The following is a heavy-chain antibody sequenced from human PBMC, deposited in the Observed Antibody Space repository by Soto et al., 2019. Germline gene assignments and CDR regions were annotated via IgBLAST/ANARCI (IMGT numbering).Heavy chain of an antibody. J-gene: IGHJ6*02. CDR1: GYTFTAYH. CDR3: ARNMDYYYGRGSGNGHGV. CDR2: INPKFGDT. D-gene: IGHD3-10*02. Sequence: QVQLVQSGAEVKEPGDSVRVSCEASGYTFTAYHIHWVRQAPGQGLEWMGWINPKFGDTTYAQDFQGRVSMTRDMSISTVYMALSRLTSDDTAIYYCARNMDYYYGRGSGNGHGVWGQGTTVTVSS. V-gene: IGHV1-2*02.